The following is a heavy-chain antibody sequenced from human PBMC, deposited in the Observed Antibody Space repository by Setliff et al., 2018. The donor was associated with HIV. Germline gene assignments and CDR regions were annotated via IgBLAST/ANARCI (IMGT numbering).Heavy chain of an antibody. Sequence: GGSLRLSCEASGFTFSTYSMNWVRQAPGKGLEWVANIKYDGSEKYYVDSVKGRFTISRDNAKNSLYVQMNSLRVEDTAVYYCTTTAEAGHFDYWGQGTLVTVSS. J-gene: IGHJ4*02. CDR3: TTTAEAGHFDY. CDR1: GFTFSTYS. V-gene: IGHV3-7*01. CDR2: IKYDGSEK. D-gene: IGHD6-13*01.